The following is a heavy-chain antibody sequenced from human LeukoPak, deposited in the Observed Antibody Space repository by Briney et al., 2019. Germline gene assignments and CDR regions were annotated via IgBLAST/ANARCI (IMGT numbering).Heavy chain of an antibody. CDR1: GGSISSSSYY. CDR2: IYYSGST. V-gene: IGHV4-39*07. Sequence: SETLSLTCTVSGGSISSSSYYWGWIRQPPGKGLEWIGSIYYSGSTNYNPSLKSRVTISVDTSKNQFSLKLSSVTAADTAVYYCARARDDYGDYEDYYFDYWGQGTLVTVSS. CDR3: ARARDDYGDYEDYYFDY. J-gene: IGHJ4*02. D-gene: IGHD4-17*01.